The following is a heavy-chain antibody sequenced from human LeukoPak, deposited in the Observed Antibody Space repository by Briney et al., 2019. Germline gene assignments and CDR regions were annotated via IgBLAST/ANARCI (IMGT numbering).Heavy chain of an antibody. CDR3: AKDLGGSATTV. V-gene: IGHV3-9*01. J-gene: IGHJ4*02. CDR1: GFTFEDHV. CDR2: ISWSGDRM. Sequence: PGRSLRLSCAASGFTFEDHVMHWVRQAPGKGLEWVSSISWSGDRMGHADAVKCRFTISRDNAKNSLFLQMNSLRVEDTALYYCAKDLGGSATTVWGQGTLVTVSS. D-gene: IGHD2-2*01.